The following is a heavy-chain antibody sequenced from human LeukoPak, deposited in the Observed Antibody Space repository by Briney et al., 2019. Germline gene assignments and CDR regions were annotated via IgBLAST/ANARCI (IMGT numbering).Heavy chain of an antibody. CDR1: GFTFSSYG. CDR2: IWYDGSNK. V-gene: IGHV3-33*06. CDR3: AKGISFYYYYYMDV. Sequence: GRSLRLSXAASGFTFSSYGMHWVRQTPGKGLEWVAVIWYDGSNKYYADSVKGRFTISRDNSKNTLYLQMNSLRAEDTAVYYCAKGISFYYYYYMDVWGKGTTVTVSS. J-gene: IGHJ6*03.